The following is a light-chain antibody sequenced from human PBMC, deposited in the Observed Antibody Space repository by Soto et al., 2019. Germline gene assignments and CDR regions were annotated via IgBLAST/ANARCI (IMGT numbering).Light chain of an antibody. CDR3: QYLNSFPLT. J-gene: IGKJ4*01. CDR2: LAS. Sequence: IQLTQSPSSLSASVGDRVTITCRASQVISKYLAWYQQKPGTAPKLLIYLASTLQGGVPSRFSGSGSGTAFSLTISSLQAEDVATYYCQYLNSFPLTFGGGTKVEIK. V-gene: IGKV1-9*01. CDR1: QVISKY.